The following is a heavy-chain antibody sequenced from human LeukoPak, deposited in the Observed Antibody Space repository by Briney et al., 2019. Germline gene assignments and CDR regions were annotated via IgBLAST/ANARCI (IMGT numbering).Heavy chain of an antibody. J-gene: IGHJ3*02. D-gene: IGHD4-17*01. V-gene: IGHV1-18*01. CDR1: GYTFTSYG. CDR2: ISAYNGKK. Sequence: AAVKVSCKASGYTFTSYGMSWVGQAPGQGLEGMGGISAYNGKKNNAQKLQCTVTMTTDTSTSTAYMELRSLRSDDTAVYYCAKDFYGDDVQDAFDTWGQGTMFPLSA. CDR3: AKDFYGDDVQDAFDT.